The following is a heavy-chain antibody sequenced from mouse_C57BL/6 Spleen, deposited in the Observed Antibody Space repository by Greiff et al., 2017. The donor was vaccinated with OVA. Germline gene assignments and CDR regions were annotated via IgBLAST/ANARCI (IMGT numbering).Heavy chain of an antibody. CDR1: GFTFSDYG. V-gene: IGHV5-17*01. CDR3: ARSMITTRYYFDY. CDR2: ISSGSSTI. Sequence: EVKLVESGGGLVKPGGSLKLSCAASGFTFSDYGMHWVRQAPEKGLEWVAYISSGSSTIYYADTVKGRFTISRDNAKNTLFLQMTSLRSEDTAMYYCARSMITTRYYFDYWGQGTTLTVSS. J-gene: IGHJ2*01. D-gene: IGHD2-4*01.